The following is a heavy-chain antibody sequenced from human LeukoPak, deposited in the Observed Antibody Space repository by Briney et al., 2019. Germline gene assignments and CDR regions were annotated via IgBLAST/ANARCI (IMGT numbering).Heavy chain of an antibody. V-gene: IGHV1-8*01. CDR3: ARAGGYCGRISCPYYFDY. D-gene: IGHD2-15*01. CDR2: MNPNSGNT. Sequence: GALVKVSCKASGYAFTSYDINWVRQATGQGLEWMGWMNPNSGNTGYAQKFQGRVTMTRNTSISTAYMELSSLRSEDTAVYYCARAGGYCGRISCPYYFDYWGQGSLVAVSS. CDR1: GYAFTSYD. J-gene: IGHJ4*02.